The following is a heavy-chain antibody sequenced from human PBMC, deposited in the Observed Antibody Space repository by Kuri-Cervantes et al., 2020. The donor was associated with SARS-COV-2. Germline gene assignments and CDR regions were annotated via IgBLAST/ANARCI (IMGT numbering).Heavy chain of an antibody. Sequence: SLKISCAASGFTFDYYAMHWVRQAPGKGLEWVSGISWNSGSIGYADSVKGRFTISRDNAKNSLYLQMNSLRAEDTALYYCVKSSYGGSSSWPDYWGQGTLVTVSS. D-gene: IGHD6-13*01. CDR1: GFTFDYYA. J-gene: IGHJ4*02. CDR3: VKSSYGGSSSWPDY. CDR2: ISWNSGSI. V-gene: IGHV3-9*01.